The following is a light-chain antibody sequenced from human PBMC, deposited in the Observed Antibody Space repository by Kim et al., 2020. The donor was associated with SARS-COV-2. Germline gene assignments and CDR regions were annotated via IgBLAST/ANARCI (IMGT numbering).Light chain of an antibody. V-gene: IGLV3-19*01. CDR3: SSRVSTGDHLL. CDR2: GKY. J-gene: IGLJ3*02. Sequence: SSELTQDPAVSVALGQTVRLTCQGDSLRNYYATWYQQRPGQAPTLVLYGKYDRPSGIPDRFSGSASGTPASLTITGAQAADEGAYYCSSRVSTGDHLLFG. CDR1: SLRNYY.